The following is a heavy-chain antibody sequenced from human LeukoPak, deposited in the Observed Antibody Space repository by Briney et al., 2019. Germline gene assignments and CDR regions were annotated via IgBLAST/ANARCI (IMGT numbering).Heavy chain of an antibody. Sequence: SETLSLTCTVSDDSISDYYRGWIRQPPGKGLEWIGYFHNSGTSTYNPSLKSRVTISADTSKNQFSLRLNSLTTADTAVYYCTRGAGWLIDYWGQGILVTVSS. CDR1: DDSISDYY. CDR2: FHNSGTS. D-gene: IGHD3-16*01. V-gene: IGHV4-59*01. CDR3: TRGAGWLIDY. J-gene: IGHJ4*02.